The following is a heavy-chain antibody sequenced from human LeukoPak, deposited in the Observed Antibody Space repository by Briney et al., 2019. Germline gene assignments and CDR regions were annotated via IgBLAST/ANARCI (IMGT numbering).Heavy chain of an antibody. Sequence: SETLSLTCPLAGGSISRYYWSWIRQPPGKGLEWIGYIYYSGSTNYHPSLKKRVTISVDTPKKQLSLKLATGTAADTAVYYCARTYYDFWSGYYTSWFDPWSQGTLVTVSS. V-gene: IGHV4-59*08. D-gene: IGHD3-3*01. CDR3: ARTYYDFWSGYYTSWFDP. CDR2: IYYSGST. CDR1: GGSISRYY. J-gene: IGHJ5*02.